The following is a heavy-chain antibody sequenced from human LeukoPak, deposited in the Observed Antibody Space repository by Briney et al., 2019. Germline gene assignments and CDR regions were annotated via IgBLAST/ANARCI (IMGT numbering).Heavy chain of an antibody. J-gene: IGHJ4*02. Sequence: GGSLRLSCAASGFTFSSYAMNWVRQAPAEGLEWVSAIIGSGDNTYYADSVKGRFTISRDNSENTLYMEMNSLRAEDTAVYYCARDAAAQQLIHYFDYWGQGTLVTVSS. CDR3: ARDAAAQQLIHYFDY. CDR1: GFTFSSYA. V-gene: IGHV3-23*01. CDR2: IIGSGDNT. D-gene: IGHD6-13*01.